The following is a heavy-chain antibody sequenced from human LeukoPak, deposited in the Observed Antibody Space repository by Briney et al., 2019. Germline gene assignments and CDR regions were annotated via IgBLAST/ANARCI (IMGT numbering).Heavy chain of an antibody. CDR2: ISASGGST. V-gene: IGHV3-23*01. D-gene: IGHD6-19*01. Sequence: GGSLRLSCVASGFTFITYGMTWVRQAPGKWLEWVSTISASGGSTHHADSVKGRFTISRDNSKNTLYLQMNSLRAEDTAVYYCARRSGIAVAGAFDYWGQGTLVTVSS. CDR3: ARRSGIAVAGAFDY. J-gene: IGHJ4*02. CDR1: GFTFITYG.